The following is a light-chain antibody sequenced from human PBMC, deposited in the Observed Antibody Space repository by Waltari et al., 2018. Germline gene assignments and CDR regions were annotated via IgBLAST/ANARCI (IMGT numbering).Light chain of an antibody. CDR3: SSYTSSSTVV. J-gene: IGLJ2*01. V-gene: IGLV2-14*01. CDR1: RSDGGGDNY. CDR2: EVS. Sequence: QSALTQPSPVSGVPRQSITLTTTGNRSDGGGDNYAPCYQHNPGKAPKLMIYEVSKRPSGVSNRFSGSKSGNTASLTISGLQAEDEADYYCSSYTSSSTVVFGGGTKLTVL.